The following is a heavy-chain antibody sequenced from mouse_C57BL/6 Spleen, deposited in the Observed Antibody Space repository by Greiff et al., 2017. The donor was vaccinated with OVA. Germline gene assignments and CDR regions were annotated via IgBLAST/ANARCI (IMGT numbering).Heavy chain of an antibody. J-gene: IGHJ2*01. V-gene: IGHV1-50*01. D-gene: IGHD1-1*01. CDR2: IDPSDSYT. Sequence: QVHVKQPGAELVKPGASVKLSCKASGYTFTSYWMQWVKQRPGQGLEWIGEIDPSDSYTNYNQKFKGKATLTVDTSSSTAYMQLSSLTSEDSAVYYCARPLFITTVVAPFDYWGQGTTLTVSS. CDR1: GYTFTSYW. CDR3: ARPLFITTVVAPFDY.